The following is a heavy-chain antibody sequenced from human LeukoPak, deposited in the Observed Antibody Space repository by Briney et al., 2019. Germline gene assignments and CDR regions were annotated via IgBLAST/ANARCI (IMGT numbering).Heavy chain of an antibody. CDR3: ATLRDDYVWGSYRQYGGFDY. Sequence: GASVKVSCKVSGYTLTELSMHWVRQAPGKGLEWMGGFDPEDGETIYAQKFQGRVTMTEDTSTDTAYMELSSLRSEDTPVYYCATLRDDYVWGSYRQYGGFDYWGQGTLVTVSS. D-gene: IGHD3-16*02. CDR2: FDPEDGET. J-gene: IGHJ4*02. V-gene: IGHV1-24*01. CDR1: GYTLTELS.